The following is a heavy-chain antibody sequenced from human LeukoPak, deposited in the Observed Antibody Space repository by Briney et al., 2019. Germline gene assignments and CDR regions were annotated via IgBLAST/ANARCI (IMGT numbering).Heavy chain of an antibody. CDR2: INPSGGST. CDR3: ARDSLHREIGRSGYYH. CDR1: GYTFTSYY. V-gene: IGHV1-46*01. Sequence: GASVKVSCKASGYTFTSYYMHWVRQAPGQGLEWMGIINPSGGSTSYAQKFQGRVTMTRDMSTSTVYMELSSLRSEGTAVYYCARDSLHREIGRSGYYHWGQGTLVTVSS. J-gene: IGHJ5*02. D-gene: IGHD3-22*01.